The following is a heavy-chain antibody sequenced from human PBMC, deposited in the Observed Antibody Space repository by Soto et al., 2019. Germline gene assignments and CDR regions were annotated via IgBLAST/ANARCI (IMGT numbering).Heavy chain of an antibody. CDR3: ARQEGREWESWIYYFDY. Sequence: SETLSLTCTVSGGSISSSSYYWGWIHQPPGKGLEWIGSIYYSGSTYYNPSLKSRVTISVDTSKNQFSLKLSSVTAADMAVYYCARQEGREWESWIYYFDYWGQGTLVTVSS. J-gene: IGHJ4*02. CDR1: GGSISSSSYY. D-gene: IGHD1-26*01. CDR2: IYYSGST. V-gene: IGHV4-39*01.